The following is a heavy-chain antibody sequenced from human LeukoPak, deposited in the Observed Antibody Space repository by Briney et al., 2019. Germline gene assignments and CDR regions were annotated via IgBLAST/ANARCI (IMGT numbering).Heavy chain of an antibody. J-gene: IGHJ4*02. D-gene: IGHD6-13*01. V-gene: IGHV1-69*01. Sequence: ASVKVSCKASGGTFSSYAISWVRQAPGQGLEWMGGIIPIFGTANYAQKFQGRVTITADESTSTAYMELSSLRSEDTAVYYCARQGYSSSWYPYYFDYWGQRTLVTVSS. CDR2: IIPIFGTA. CDR1: GGTFSSYA. CDR3: ARQGYSSSWYPYYFDY.